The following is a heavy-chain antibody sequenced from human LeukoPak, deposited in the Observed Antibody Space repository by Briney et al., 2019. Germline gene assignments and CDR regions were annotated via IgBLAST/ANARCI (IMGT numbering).Heavy chain of an antibody. CDR1: VYTFTGYY. V-gene: IGHV1-2*02. J-gene: IGHJ6*03. CDR3: ARAVGSGSFQTYYYYFDV. Sequence: ASVNVSRKASVYTFTGYYIQWVRQAPGHGLEWMGWINPHIGGTNYAQEFQSRVTMTRDTSIRTAYMELSSLRPDDTAVYSAARAVGSGSFQTYYYYFDVWGKGTLVTISS. D-gene: IGHD3-10*01. CDR2: INPHIGGT.